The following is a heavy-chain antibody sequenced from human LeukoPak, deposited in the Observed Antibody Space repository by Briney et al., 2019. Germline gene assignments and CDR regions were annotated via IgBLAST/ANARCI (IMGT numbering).Heavy chain of an antibody. CDR2: INEDGSEK. CDR3: AATVDY. Sequence: GGSLRLSCAASGFTFRSHWMSWVRQAPGKGLEWVANINEDGSEKYYVDSVKGRFTISRDNAKNSLYLQMNSLRAEDTAVYYCAATVDYWGQGTLVTVSS. V-gene: IGHV3-7*01. CDR1: GFTFRSHW. D-gene: IGHD1-26*01. J-gene: IGHJ4*02.